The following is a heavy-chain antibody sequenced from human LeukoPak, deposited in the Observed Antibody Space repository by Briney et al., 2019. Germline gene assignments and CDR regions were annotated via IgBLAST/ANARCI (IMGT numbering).Heavy chain of an antibody. CDR2: INPNSGGT. V-gene: IGHV1-2*02. Sequence: ASVKVSCKASGYTCTGNYMHWVRQAPGQGLERMGLINPNSGGTNYAQTSQGRGTITRDTSINTAYIELSRLRSEDTAVYYCARGITMVRGVKYYYYYMDVWGKGTTVTISS. D-gene: IGHD3-10*01. CDR3: ARGITMVRGVKYYYYYMDV. CDR1: GYTCTGNY. J-gene: IGHJ6*03.